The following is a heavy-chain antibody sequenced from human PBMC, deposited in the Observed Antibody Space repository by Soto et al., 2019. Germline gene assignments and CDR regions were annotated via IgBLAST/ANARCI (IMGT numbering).Heavy chain of an antibody. V-gene: IGHV4-31*03. CDR2: IYYSGST. J-gene: IGHJ4*02. D-gene: IGHD2-21*02. CDR3: ARLSGGTLELDS. CDR1: GGSISSGGYY. Sequence: QVQLQESGPGLVKPSQTLSLTCTVSGGSISSGGYYWSWIRQHPGKGLEWIGYIYYSGSTYYNPSLPTRLTISVHTSKNQFSLNLSSVPAPDTAVYYCARLSGGTLELDSWGQGTLVTVSS.